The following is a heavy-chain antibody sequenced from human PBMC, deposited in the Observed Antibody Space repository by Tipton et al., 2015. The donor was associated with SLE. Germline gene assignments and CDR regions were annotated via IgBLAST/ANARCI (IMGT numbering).Heavy chain of an antibody. J-gene: IGHJ5*02. Sequence: TLSLTCAVYGESFSGYYWSWIRQAPGKGLEWIGEMHHSGSTKYNPSLKSRVSMSIDTSKNQFSLKVNSVTAADTAIYYCARGPGFCNGGNCQGDRRWFDPWGQGTLVTVSS. CDR2: MHHSGST. CDR1: GESFSGYY. CDR3: ARGPGFCNGGNCQGDRRWFDP. D-gene: IGHD2-15*01. V-gene: IGHV4-34*01.